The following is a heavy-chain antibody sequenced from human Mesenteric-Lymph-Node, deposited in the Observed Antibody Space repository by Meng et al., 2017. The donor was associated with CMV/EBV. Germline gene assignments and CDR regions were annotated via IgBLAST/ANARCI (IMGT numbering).Heavy chain of an antibody. CDR1: GFTVSSNY. J-gene: IGHJ4*02. D-gene: IGHD5-18*01. CDR3: ARVTAPYYFDY. Sequence: GESLKISCAASGFTVSSNYMSWVRQAPGKGLEWVANIKQDGSEKYYVDSVKGRFTISRDNAKNSLYLQMNSLRAEDTAVYYCARVTAPYYFDYWGQGTLVTVSS. CDR2: IKQDGSEK. V-gene: IGHV3-7*01.